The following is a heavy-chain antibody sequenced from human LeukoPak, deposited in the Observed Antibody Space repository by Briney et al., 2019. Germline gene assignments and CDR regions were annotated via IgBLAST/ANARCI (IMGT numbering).Heavy chain of an antibody. J-gene: IGHJ4*02. D-gene: IGHD3-10*01. CDR3: AKDGLLWFGELLSQANY. V-gene: IGHV3-30*02. CDR1: GFTFSSYG. Sequence: GGSLRLSCAASGFTFSSYGMHWVRQAPGKGLEWVAFIRYDGSNKYYADSVKGRFTISRDNSKNTLYLQMNSLRAEDTAVYYCAKDGLLWFGELLSQANYWGQGTLVTVSS. CDR2: IRYDGSNK.